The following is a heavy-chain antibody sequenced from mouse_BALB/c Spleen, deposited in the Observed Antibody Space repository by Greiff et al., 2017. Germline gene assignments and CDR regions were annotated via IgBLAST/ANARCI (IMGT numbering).Heavy chain of an antibody. CDR3: TRGDSSGPV. D-gene: IGHD3-2*01. J-gene: IGHJ3*01. CDR2: IYPGSGST. CDR1: GYTFTSYW. V-gene: IGHV1S22*01. Sequence: LQQPGSELVGPGASVTLSCKASGYTFTSYWMHWVKQRPGQGLEWIGNIYPGSGSTNYDEKFKSKATLTVDTSSSTAYMQLSSLTSEDSAVYYCTRGDSSGPVWGQGTLVTVSA.